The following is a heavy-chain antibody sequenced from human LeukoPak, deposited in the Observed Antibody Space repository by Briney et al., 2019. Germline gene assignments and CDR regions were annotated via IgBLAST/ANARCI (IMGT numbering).Heavy chain of an antibody. Sequence: ASVKVSCKGSGYTFTGYYMHWVRQAPGQGLEWMRRIDPNSGGSNYGQKFQGRVTLTGDTSTSTAYMELSRLTSDDTAMYYCAVLGYCTGNSCYTFSYFDYWGQGTPVTVSS. V-gene: IGHV1-2*06. CDR1: GYTFTGYY. CDR3: AVLGYCTGNSCYTFSYFDY. J-gene: IGHJ4*02. CDR2: IDPNSGGS. D-gene: IGHD2-15*01.